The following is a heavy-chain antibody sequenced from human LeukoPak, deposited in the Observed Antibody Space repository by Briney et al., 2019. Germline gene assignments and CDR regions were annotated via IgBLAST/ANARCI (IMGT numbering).Heavy chain of an antibody. Sequence: GGSLRLSCAASGFTFFSYSMNGVRQAPGKGLEWVSSISSSSSYIYYADSLKGRFTISRDNAKNSLYLQMNSLRAEDTAVYYCATGWYGSSGMDVWGQGTSVTVSS. CDR2: ISSSSSYI. J-gene: IGHJ6*02. CDR3: ATGWYGSSGMDV. CDR1: GFTFFSYS. D-gene: IGHD3-10*01. V-gene: IGHV3-21*04.